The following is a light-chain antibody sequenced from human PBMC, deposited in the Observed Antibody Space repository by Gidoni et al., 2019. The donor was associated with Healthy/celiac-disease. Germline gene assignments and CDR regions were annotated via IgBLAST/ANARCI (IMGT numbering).Light chain of an antibody. V-gene: IGKV3-20*01. CDR2: GAS. CDR1: QSVSSSY. Sequence: EIVLTQSPGTLSLSPGERATLSCRASQSVSSSYLAWYQQKPGQAPRLLIYGASSRATGIPDRFSGSGSGTDFTLTISRLEPEDFAVYYCQQYGSSRYTFXXXTKXEIK. J-gene: IGKJ2*01. CDR3: QQYGSSRYT.